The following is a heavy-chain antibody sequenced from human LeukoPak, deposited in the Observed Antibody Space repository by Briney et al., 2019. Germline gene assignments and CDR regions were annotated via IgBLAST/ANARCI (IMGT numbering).Heavy chain of an antibody. V-gene: IGHV3-23*01. CDR2: ISGSGGGT. J-gene: IGHJ4*02. CDR3: AKDLGRYRNNYFDY. CDR1: GYTFNSYA. D-gene: IGHD1-26*01. Sequence: GGSLRLSCAASGYTFNSYAMSWVRQAPEKGLEWVATISGSGGGTYYADSVKGRFTISRDDSKNTLYLQMNSLRAEDTAVYYCAKDLGRYRNNYFDYWGQGTLVTVSS.